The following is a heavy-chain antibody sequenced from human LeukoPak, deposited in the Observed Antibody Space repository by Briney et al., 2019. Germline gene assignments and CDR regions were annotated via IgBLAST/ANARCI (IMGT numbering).Heavy chain of an antibody. CDR2: ISGSGGST. CDR3: AKVSLGGMKFDY. J-gene: IGHJ4*02. V-gene: IGHV3-23*01. Sequence: GGSLRLSCAASGFTFSSYAMSWVRQAPGKGLEWVSTISGSGGSTYYADSVKGRFTISRDTSKNTLYLQINSLRVEDTAVYYCAKVSLGGMKFDYWGQGTLVTVSS. D-gene: IGHD3-16*01. CDR1: GFTFSSYA.